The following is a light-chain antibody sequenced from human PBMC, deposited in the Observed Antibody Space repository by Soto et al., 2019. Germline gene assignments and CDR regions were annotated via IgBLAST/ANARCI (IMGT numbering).Light chain of an antibody. V-gene: IGKV3-11*01. CDR2: EIS. Sequence: LAHSRSTHRLSPVEFMSLSSRTSQSIKSTYLAWYQQKPGQAPRLLIYEISNRATGIPARFSGSGCGKDLTLTISRLPTEEFAVYYCQPGSNSITFAQGTRLEIK. CDR3: QPGSNSIT. CDR1: QSIKSTY. J-gene: IGKJ5*01.